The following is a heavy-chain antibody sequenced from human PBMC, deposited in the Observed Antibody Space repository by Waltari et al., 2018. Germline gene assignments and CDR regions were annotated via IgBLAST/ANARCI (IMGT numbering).Heavy chain of an antibody. CDR2: TTVHNGET. Sequence: QVQLVQSGSEVKKPGASGKVSGKTSGYSFSEYGIDWVRQAPGQGLEWMAWTTVHNGETKYVQKFQDRATIITDTSTRTLYMELRSLRSDDTAVYYCVIHDGRFHDLDYWGQGSLVTVSS. V-gene: IGHV1-18*01. D-gene: IGHD1-1*01. CDR1: GYSFSEYG. J-gene: IGHJ4*02. CDR3: VIHDGRFHDLDY.